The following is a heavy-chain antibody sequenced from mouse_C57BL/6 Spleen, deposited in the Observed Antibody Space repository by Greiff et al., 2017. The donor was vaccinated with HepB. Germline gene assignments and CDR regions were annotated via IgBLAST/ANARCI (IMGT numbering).Heavy chain of an antibody. CDR2: IDPSDSET. CDR3: ARWGMVTTEYWYFDV. CDR1: GYTFTSYW. J-gene: IGHJ1*03. Sequence: QVQLQQPGAELVRPGSSVKLSCKASGYTFTSYWMHWVKQRPIQGLEWIGNIDPSDSETHYNQKFKDKATLTVDKSSSTAAMQLSSLTSEDSAVYYGARWGMVTTEYWYFDVWGTGTTVTVSS. V-gene: IGHV1-52*01. D-gene: IGHD2-2*01.